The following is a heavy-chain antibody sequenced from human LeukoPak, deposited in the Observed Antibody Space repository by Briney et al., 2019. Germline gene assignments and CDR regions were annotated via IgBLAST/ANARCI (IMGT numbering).Heavy chain of an antibody. J-gene: IGHJ3*02. Sequence: SETLSLTCTVSGGSISSGSYYWSWIRQPPGRGLEWIGYIYNSGSTNYKPSLKSRVTISLDTSKNQFSLKLSSVTAADTAVYYCARGINDYEAFDIWGQGTMVTVSS. CDR3: ARGINDYEAFDI. CDR2: IYNSGST. D-gene: IGHD4-17*01. V-gene: IGHV4-61*01. CDR1: GGSISSGSYY.